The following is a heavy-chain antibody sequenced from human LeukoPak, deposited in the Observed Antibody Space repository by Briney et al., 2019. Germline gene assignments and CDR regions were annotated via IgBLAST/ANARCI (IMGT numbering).Heavy chain of an antibody. V-gene: IGHV4-61*02. CDR1: GGSISSGSYY. Sequence: PSETLSLTCTVSGGSISSGSYYWSWIRQPAGKGLEWIGRIYTSGSTNYNPSLKSRVTISVDTSKNQFSLKLSSVTAADTAVYYCAREHLGYCSGGSCSYFDYWGQGTLVTVSS. CDR3: AREHLGYCSGGSCSYFDY. D-gene: IGHD2-15*01. CDR2: IYTSGST. J-gene: IGHJ4*02.